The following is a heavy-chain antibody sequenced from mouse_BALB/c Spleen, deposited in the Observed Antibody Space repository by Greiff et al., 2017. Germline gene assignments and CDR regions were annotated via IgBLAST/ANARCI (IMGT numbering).Heavy chain of an antibody. D-gene: IGHD1-1*01. CDR2: ISNLAYSI. Sequence: EVKLMESGGGLVQPGGSRKLSCAASGFTFSDYGMAWVRQAPGKGPEWVAFISNLAYSIYYADTVTGRFTISRENAKNTLYLEMSSLRSEDTAMYYCAREAITTDYFDYWGQGTTLTVSS. CDR1: GFTFSDYG. J-gene: IGHJ2*01. CDR3: AREAITTDYFDY. V-gene: IGHV5-15*02.